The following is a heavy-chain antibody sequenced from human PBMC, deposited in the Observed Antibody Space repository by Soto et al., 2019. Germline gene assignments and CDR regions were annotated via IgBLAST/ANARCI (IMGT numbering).Heavy chain of an antibody. Sequence: SETLSLTCTVSGGFISSYYWSWIRQPPGKGLEWIGYINYSGSTNYNPSLKSRVTTSLDTSKNQFSLKLSSVTAADTAVYYCANYDSSGYGMDYWGQGTLVTVSS. D-gene: IGHD3-22*01. J-gene: IGHJ4*02. CDR2: INYSGST. CDR3: ANYDSSGYGMDY. CDR1: GGFISSYY. V-gene: IGHV4-59*01.